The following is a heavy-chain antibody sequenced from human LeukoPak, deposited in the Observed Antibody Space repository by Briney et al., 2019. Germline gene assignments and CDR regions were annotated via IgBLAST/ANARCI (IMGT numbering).Heavy chain of an antibody. CDR2: IWYDGSNK. Sequence: QPGGSLRLSCAASGFTFSTYGMHWVRQAPGKGLEWVAIIWYDGSNKYYADSVKGRFTISRDNSKNTLYLQMNSLRAEDTAVYYCAKGGDESGPDLAEYFQHWGQGTLVTVSS. V-gene: IGHV3-33*06. D-gene: IGHD5-24*01. CDR1: GFTFSTYG. J-gene: IGHJ1*01. CDR3: AKGGDESGPDLAEYFQH.